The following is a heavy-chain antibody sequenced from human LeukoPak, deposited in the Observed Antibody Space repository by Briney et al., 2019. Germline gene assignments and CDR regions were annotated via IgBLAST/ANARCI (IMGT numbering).Heavy chain of an antibody. CDR2: IYPGDSDT. CDR1: GYSFSSYW. J-gene: IGHJ4*02. Sequence: GESLKISCKGSGYSFSSYWIAWVRQMPGRGLEWMGIIYPGDSDTRYSPSFQGQVTISADKSISTAYLQWSSLKASDTAMYYCARHLGDYGDYAFRDWGQGTLVTVSS. CDR3: ARHLGDYGDYAFRD. D-gene: IGHD4-17*01. V-gene: IGHV5-51*01.